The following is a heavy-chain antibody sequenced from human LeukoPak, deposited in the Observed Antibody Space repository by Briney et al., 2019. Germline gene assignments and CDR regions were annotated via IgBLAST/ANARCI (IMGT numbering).Heavy chain of an antibody. CDR1: GFTFSGYA. V-gene: IGHV3-64*01. CDR2: ISSNGGST. Sequence: GGSLRLSCAASGFTFSGYAMHWVRQAPGKGLEYVSAISSNGGSTYYANSVKGRFTISRDNSKNTLYLQMGSLRAEDMAVYYCAKDLTTVVRTYFDYWGQGTLVTVSS. CDR3: AKDLTTVVRTYFDY. D-gene: IGHD4-23*01. J-gene: IGHJ4*02.